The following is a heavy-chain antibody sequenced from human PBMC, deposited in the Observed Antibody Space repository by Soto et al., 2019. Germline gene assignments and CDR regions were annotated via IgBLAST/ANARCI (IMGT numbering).Heavy chain of an antibody. J-gene: IGHJ4*02. CDR3: AKGALASPDY. CDR1: GFTFSTYA. CDR2: ISASGGST. Sequence: EMQLLESGGGLVQPGGSLRLSCAASGFTFSTYAMTWVRQAPGKGLEWVSAISASGGSTYYADSVKGRFAISRDNSNNTLYVQMTSLRAEDTAVYYCAKGALASPDYWGQGTLVTVSS. V-gene: IGHV3-23*01. D-gene: IGHD1-1*01.